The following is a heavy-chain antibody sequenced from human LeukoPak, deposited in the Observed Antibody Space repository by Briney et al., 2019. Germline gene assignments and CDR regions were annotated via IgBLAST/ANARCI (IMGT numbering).Heavy chain of an antibody. J-gene: IGHJ4*02. CDR1: GGSFSGYY. V-gene: IGHV4-34*01. D-gene: IGHD4-11*01. Sequence: SETLSLTCAVYGGSFSGYYWSWIRQPPGKGLEWIGEINHSGSTNYNPSLKSRVTISVDTSKNQFSLKLSSVTAADTAVYYCARVLHAYLQSSPLNYWGQGTLVTVSS. CDR3: ARVLHAYLQSSPLNY. CDR2: INHSGST.